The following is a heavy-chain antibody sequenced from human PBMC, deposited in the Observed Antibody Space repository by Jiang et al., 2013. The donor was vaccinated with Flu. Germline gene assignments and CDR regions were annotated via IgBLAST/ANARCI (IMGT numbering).Heavy chain of an antibody. Sequence: SQTLSLTCAISGDSVSSNSATWNWIRQSPSRGLEWLGRTYYRSKWYHNYAVSVKSRIIINPDTSKNQFSLQLNSVTPEDTAVYYCASGFCATASCYDYYYMDVWGKGTTVTVS. J-gene: IGHJ6*03. CDR1: GDSVSSNSAT. V-gene: IGHV6-1*01. CDR3: ASGFCATASCYDYYYMDV. D-gene: IGHD2-2*01. CDR2: TYYRSKWYH.